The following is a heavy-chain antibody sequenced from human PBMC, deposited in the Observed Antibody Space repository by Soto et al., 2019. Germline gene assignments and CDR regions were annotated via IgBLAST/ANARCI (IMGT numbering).Heavy chain of an antibody. CDR2: IYYSGST. D-gene: IGHD1-20*01. J-gene: IGHJ4*02. CDR1: GGSISSGGYY. V-gene: IGHV4-31*03. Sequence: SETLSLTCTVSGGSISSGGYYWSWIRQHPGKGLEWIGYIYYSGSTYYNPSLKSRVTISVDTSKNQFSLKLSSVTAADTAVYYCARYNWNDELGCFDYWGQGTLVTVSS. CDR3: ARYNWNDELGCFDY.